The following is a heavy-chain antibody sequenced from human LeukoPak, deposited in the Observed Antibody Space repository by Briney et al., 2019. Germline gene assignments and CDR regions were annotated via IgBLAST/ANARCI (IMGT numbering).Heavy chain of an antibody. CDR2: TYYRSKWYN. D-gene: IGHD2-15*01. Sequence: SQTLSLTCVLSGDSVSSNSAAWNWLRHSPSRGLEWLGRTYYRSKWYNDYALSVNSRITINPDTSKNQFSLQLNSVTPEDTAVYYCARGPQVVGYFYVDVWDKGSTVTVSS. V-gene: IGHV6-1*01. CDR1: GDSVSSNSAA. J-gene: IGHJ6*03. CDR3: ARGPQVVGYFYVDV.